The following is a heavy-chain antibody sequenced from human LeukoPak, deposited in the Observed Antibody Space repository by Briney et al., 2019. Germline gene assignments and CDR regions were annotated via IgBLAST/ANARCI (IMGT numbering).Heavy chain of an antibody. Sequence: PGGSLRLSCAASGFTFSSYAMSWVRQAPGKGLEWVSAISGSGGSTYYADSVKGRFTISRDNSKNTLYLKMNSLRAEDTAVYYCAKDSSRGYDYVWGSYRYTSYYFDYWGQGTLVTVSS. V-gene: IGHV3-23*01. CDR3: AKDSSRGYDYVWGSYRYTSYYFDY. D-gene: IGHD3-16*02. CDR1: GFTFSSYA. J-gene: IGHJ4*02. CDR2: ISGSGGST.